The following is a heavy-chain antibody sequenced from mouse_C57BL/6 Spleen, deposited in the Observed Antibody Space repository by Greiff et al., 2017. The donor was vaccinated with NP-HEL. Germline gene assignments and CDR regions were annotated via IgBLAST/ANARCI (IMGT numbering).Heavy chain of an antibody. CDR2: IDPSDSYT. D-gene: IGHD1-1*01. CDR1: GYTFTSYW. J-gene: IGHJ1*03. Sequence: QVQLQQPGAELVMPGASVKLSCKASGYTFTSYWMHWVKQRPGQGLEWIGEIDPSDSYTNYNQKFKGKSTLTVDKSSSTAYMQLSSLTSEDSAVYYCAIIYYYGSRDWYFDVWGTGTTVTVSS. CDR3: AIIYYYGSRDWYFDV. V-gene: IGHV1-69*01.